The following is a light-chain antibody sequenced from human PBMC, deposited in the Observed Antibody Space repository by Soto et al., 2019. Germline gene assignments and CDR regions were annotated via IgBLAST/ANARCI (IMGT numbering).Light chain of an antibody. CDR1: QSVTSNY. Sequence: EIVLTQSPGTLSLSPGERATLSCRASQSVTSNYLAWYQQKPGQAPRLLIYAASRRAPGIPDRFSASGSGTDFTLTISRLEPEDFAVYFCQQYGTSPPWTFGQGATV. V-gene: IGKV3-20*01. CDR2: AAS. CDR3: QQYGTSPPWT. J-gene: IGKJ1*01.